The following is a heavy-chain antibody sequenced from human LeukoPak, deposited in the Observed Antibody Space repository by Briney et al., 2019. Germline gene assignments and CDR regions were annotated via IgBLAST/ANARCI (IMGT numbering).Heavy chain of an antibody. CDR3: ARGGPMYSSSYYYYMDV. CDR1: GFTLSSYA. V-gene: IGHV3-30*16. J-gene: IGHJ6*03. D-gene: IGHD6-13*01. CDR2: ISYDGSNK. Sequence: GGSLTLSCAASGFTLSSYAMHWVRQAPGKGLEWVAVISYDGSNKYYADSVKGRFTISRDNSKNTLYLQMNSLRAEDTAVYYCARGGPMYSSSYYYYMDVWGKGTTVTVSS.